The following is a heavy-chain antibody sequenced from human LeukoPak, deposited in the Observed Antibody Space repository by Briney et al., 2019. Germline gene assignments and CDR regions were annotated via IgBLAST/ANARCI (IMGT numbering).Heavy chain of an antibody. CDR3: AKLSYGDGQV. CDR1: GGSMSSYY. CDR2: IYYSGST. J-gene: IGHJ4*02. V-gene: IGHV4-59*01. Sequence: SETLSLTCAVSGGSMSSYYWSWIRQPPGKGLEWIGYIYYSGSTTYNPSLTSRVIISVDTSKNQFSLKLSSVTAADTAVYFCAKLSYGDGQVWGQGTLVTVSS. D-gene: IGHD4-17*01.